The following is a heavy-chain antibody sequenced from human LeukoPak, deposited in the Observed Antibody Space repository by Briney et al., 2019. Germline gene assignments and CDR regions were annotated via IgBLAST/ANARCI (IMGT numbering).Heavy chain of an antibody. Sequence: GGSLRLSCAASGFTFSDYYMSWIRQAPGKGLEWVSYISSSSSYTNYADSVKGRFTISRDNAKNSLYLHMNSLRAEDTALYYCAREVEIYYGSNWFDPWGQGTLVTVSS. CDR3: AREVEIYYGSNWFDP. CDR2: ISSSSSYT. J-gene: IGHJ5*02. V-gene: IGHV3-11*05. D-gene: IGHD3-10*01. CDR1: GFTFSDYY.